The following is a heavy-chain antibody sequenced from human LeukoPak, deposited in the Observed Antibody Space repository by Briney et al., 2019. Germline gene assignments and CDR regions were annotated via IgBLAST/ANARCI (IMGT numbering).Heavy chain of an antibody. CDR1: GYSISSVYY. CDR3: ARETRNYYDSTGYYLIDY. J-gene: IGHJ4*02. V-gene: IGHV4-38-2*02. D-gene: IGHD3-22*01. Sequence: SETLSLTCTVSGYSISSVYYWRWIRQPPGEGRVGMENFYSRGITSYNPSLKSRVTISVDTSKNQFSLKLTSVTAADTAVYYCARETRNYYDSTGYYLIDYWGQGTLVTVSS. CDR2: FYSRGIT.